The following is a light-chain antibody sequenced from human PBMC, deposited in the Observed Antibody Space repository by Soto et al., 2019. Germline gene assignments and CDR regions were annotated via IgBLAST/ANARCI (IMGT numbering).Light chain of an antibody. CDR2: NNN. J-gene: IGLJ2*01. CDR1: SSNIGAGYD. CDR3: QSYDSSLSGVV. Sequence: QSALTQPASVSGAPGQRVTISCTGSSSNIGAGYDVHWYQQLPGTAPKLLIYNNNNRPSGVPDRFSGSKSVTSASLAITGLQADDEADYYCQSYDSSLSGVVFGGGTKLTVL. V-gene: IGLV1-40*01.